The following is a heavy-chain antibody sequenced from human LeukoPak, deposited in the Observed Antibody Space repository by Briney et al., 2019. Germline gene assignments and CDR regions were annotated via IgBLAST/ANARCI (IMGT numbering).Heavy chain of an antibody. D-gene: IGHD6-19*01. CDR1: GYTFGSHG. Sequence: ASVKVSCKASGYTFGSHGISWVRQAPGQGLECMGWISDYNGNTKYVQKFQGRVTMTTDTSTNTAYMELRSLRSDDTAVYYCARFRAGTGLYGMDVWGQGTTVTVSS. V-gene: IGHV1-18*01. CDR2: ISDYNGNT. J-gene: IGHJ6*02. CDR3: ARFRAGTGLYGMDV.